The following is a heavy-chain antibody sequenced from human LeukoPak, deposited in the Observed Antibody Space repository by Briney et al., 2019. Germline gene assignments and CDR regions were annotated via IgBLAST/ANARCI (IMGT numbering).Heavy chain of an antibody. CDR1: GYSISSGYY. D-gene: IGHD1-7*01. J-gene: IGHJ4*02. V-gene: IGHV4-38-2*01. Sequence: PSETLSLTCAVSGYSISSGYYWGWIRQPPGKGREWIGIIYHSGNAYYNPSLKSRVSISVDTSDNQFSLTLSSVTAADTAMYYCARTTAKYNWNYASYASFDYWGQGTLVSVSS. CDR3: ARTTAKYNWNYASYASFDY. CDR2: IYHSGNA.